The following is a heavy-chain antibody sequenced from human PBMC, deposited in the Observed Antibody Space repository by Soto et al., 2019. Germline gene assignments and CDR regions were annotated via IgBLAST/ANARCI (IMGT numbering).Heavy chain of an antibody. J-gene: IGHJ6*03. Sequence: QVQLVQSGAEVKKPGSSVKVSCKASGGTFSSYTISWVRQAPGQGLEWMGRIIPILGIANYAQKFQGRVTITADKSTSTAYMELSSLRSEDTAVYYCARWGGPAAIHYYYYMDVWGKGTTVTVSS. CDR2: IIPILGIA. D-gene: IGHD2-2*01. CDR3: ARWGGPAAIHYYYYMDV. V-gene: IGHV1-69*02. CDR1: GGTFSSYT.